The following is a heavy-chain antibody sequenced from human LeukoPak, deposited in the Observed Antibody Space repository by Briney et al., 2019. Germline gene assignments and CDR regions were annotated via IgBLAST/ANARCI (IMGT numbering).Heavy chain of an antibody. D-gene: IGHD3-22*01. Sequence: GGSLRLSCAASGFNFDSYWMSWVRQAPGKGLEWVANIKQDGRAKYYVGSVKGRFTISRDNAKSPLYLQMNSLRVEDTAVYYCATSYASSGNDWGQGTLVTVSS. J-gene: IGHJ4*02. CDR1: GFNFDSYW. CDR3: ATSYASSGND. V-gene: IGHV3-7*01. CDR2: IKQDGRAK.